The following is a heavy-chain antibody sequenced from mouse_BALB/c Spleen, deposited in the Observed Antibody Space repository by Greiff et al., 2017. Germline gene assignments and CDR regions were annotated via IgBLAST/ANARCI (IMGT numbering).Heavy chain of an antibody. J-gene: IGHJ3*01. Sequence: EVMLVESGGGLVQPGGSRKLSCAASGFTFSSFGMHWVRQAPEKGLEWVAYISSGSSTIYYADTVKGRFTISRDNPKNTLFLQMTSLRSEDTAMYYCARSGNYDVSWFAYWGQGTLVTVSA. V-gene: IGHV5-17*02. CDR1: GFTFSSFG. CDR2: ISSGSSTI. D-gene: IGHD2-4*01. CDR3: ARSGNYDVSWFAY.